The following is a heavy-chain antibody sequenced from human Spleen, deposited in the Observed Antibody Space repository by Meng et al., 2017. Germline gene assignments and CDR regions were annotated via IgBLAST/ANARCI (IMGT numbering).Heavy chain of an antibody. CDR3: ARVLGDYDILTGFNWFDS. V-gene: IGHV3-11*01. D-gene: IGHD3-9*01. Sequence: LTGAASKFTFSNFWMSWVRQAPGKGLEWVSYITNSGTTIYYADSVKGRFTISRDNAKNSLYLQMNSLRAEDTAVYYCARVLGDYDILTGFNWFDSWGQGTLVTVSS. J-gene: IGHJ5*01. CDR2: ITNSGTTI. CDR1: KFTFSNFW.